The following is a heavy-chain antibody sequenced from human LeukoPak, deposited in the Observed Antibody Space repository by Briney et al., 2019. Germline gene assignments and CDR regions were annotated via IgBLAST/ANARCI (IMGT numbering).Heavy chain of an antibody. D-gene: IGHD6-13*01. J-gene: IGHJ4*02. CDR1: GGSISSSSYY. CDR3: ARHQAAAGVDY. V-gene: IGHV4-39*01. Sequence: PSETLSLTCTVSGGSISSSSYYWGWIRQPPGKGLEWIGSIYYSGSTYYNPSLKSRVTISADTSKNQFSLKLSSVTAADTAVYYCARHQAAAGVDYWGQGTLDTVSS. CDR2: IYYSGST.